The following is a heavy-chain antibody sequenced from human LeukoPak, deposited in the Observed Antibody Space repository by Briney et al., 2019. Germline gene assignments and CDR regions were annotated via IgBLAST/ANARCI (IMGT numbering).Heavy chain of an antibody. J-gene: IGHJ4*02. CDR3: ARDGSFYYFDY. CDR1: GGSISSYY. Sequence: SETLSLTCTVSGGSISSYYWSWIRQPPGKGPEWIGYIYYSGSTNYNPSLKSRVTISVDTSKNQFSLKLSSVTAADTAVYYCARDGSFYYFDYWGQGTLVTVSS. V-gene: IGHV4-59*01. CDR2: IYYSGST. D-gene: IGHD3-10*01.